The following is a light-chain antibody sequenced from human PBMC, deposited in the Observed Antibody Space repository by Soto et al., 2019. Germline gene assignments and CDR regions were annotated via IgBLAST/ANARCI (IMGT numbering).Light chain of an antibody. CDR1: ISDVGSYNY. CDR3: GSYTTSSNYV. J-gene: IGLJ1*01. V-gene: IGLV2-14*03. CDR2: DVS. Sequence: SALTQPAAVSGSPGQSITFSCTGTISDVGSYNYVSWYQQYPGKAPKLMIYDVSTRPSGVSDRFSGSKSGNTASLTISGLRAEDEADYYCGSYTTSSNYVFGTGTKVTVL.